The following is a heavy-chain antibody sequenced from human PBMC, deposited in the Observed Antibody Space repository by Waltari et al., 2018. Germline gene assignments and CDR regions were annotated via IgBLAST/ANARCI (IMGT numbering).Heavy chain of an antibody. V-gene: IGHV1-18*01. D-gene: IGHD3-10*01. Sequence: QVQLVQSGAEVKKPGASVKVSCKASGYTFTSYGISWVRQAPGQGLEWMGWISAYNGNTNYAQKLQGRVTMTTDTSTSTAYMELRSLRSDDTVVYYCARDRRTVLLWFGDFDYWGQGTLVTVSS. CDR1: GYTFTSYG. J-gene: IGHJ4*02. CDR2: ISAYNGNT. CDR3: ARDRRTVLLWFGDFDY.